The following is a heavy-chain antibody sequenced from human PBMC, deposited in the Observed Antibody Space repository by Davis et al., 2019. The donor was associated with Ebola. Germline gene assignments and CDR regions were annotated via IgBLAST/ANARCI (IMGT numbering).Heavy chain of an antibody. CDR3: AYHDFWSGYQPFDP. CDR2: ISPGNDNT. CDR1: GYTFTDYP. Sequence: ASVKVSCKASGYTFTDYPMHWVRQAPGQGLEWMGWISPGNDNTKYSQKFQDRVTMTTDTSTSTAYMELRSLRSDDTAVYYCAYHDFWSGYQPFDPWGQGTRVTVSS. J-gene: IGHJ5*02. D-gene: IGHD3-3*01. V-gene: IGHV1-3*01.